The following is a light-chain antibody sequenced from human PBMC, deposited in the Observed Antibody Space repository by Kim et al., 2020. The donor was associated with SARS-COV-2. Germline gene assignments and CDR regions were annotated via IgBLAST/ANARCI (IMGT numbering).Light chain of an antibody. Sequence: VSPGERATLSCGASQRVSSNLAWYQQKCGQAPRLLIYGASTRATGVPARFSGSGSGTEFTLTISSLQSEDFAVYYCQQSDNWPRTFGQGTKVDIK. V-gene: IGKV3-15*01. J-gene: IGKJ1*01. CDR1: QRVSSN. CDR3: QQSDNWPRT. CDR2: GAS.